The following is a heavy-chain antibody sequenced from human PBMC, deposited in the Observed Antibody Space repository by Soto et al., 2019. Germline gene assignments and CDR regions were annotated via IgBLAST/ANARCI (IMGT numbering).Heavy chain of an antibody. J-gene: IGHJ4*02. Sequence: EVQLVVSGGGLVKPGGSLRLSCAASGFTFSYYSMSWVRQAPGRGLEWVSSISSSTTYISYADSVRGRFTISRDNAKNSLDLQMNSLRAEDTAVYYCVRDPVGVDSTFYFDSWAQGTLVTVTS. D-gene: IGHD2-15*01. CDR2: ISSSTTYI. V-gene: IGHV3-21*02. CDR3: VRDPVGVDSTFYFDS. CDR1: GFTFSYYS.